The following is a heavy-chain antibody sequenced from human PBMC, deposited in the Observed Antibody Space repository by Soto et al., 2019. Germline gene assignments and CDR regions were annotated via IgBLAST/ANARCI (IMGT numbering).Heavy chain of an antibody. CDR3: AACSCGACHNNYGMDY. D-gene: IGHD2-15*01. J-gene: IGHJ6*02. V-gene: IGHV3-21*06. CDR2: ISPSRGHI. CDR1: GFTFSSCT. Sequence: EVHLVESGGGLVKPGGSLRLSCAVSGFTFSSCTMNWVRQAPGKGLEWVSSISPSRGHIYYADSVKGRFTIARDNAKNSMYLQMNSLKGEHTAVYYCAACSCGACHNNYGMDYWGQGTTVTVSS.